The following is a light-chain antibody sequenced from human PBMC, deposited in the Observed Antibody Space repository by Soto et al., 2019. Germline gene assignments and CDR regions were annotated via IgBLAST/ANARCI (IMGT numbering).Light chain of an antibody. CDR1: SSDVGAHNF. V-gene: IGLV2-14*01. Sequence: QSVLTQPASVSGSPGQSIAIACTGSSSDVGAHNFVSWYQQHPGKAPKLIIYDVNNRPSGVSNRFSGSKSGDTASLTISGLQAEDEADYNCCSLTITKTYVFGTGTKVTVL. J-gene: IGLJ1*01. CDR3: CSLTITKTYV. CDR2: DVN.